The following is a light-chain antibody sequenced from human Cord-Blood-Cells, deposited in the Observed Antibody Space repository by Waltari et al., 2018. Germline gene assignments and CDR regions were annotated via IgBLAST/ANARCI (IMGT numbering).Light chain of an antibody. V-gene: IGLV2-23*01. CDR3: CSYAGSSTFYV. Sequence: QSALTQPASVSGSPGQSITISCTGTSSDVGSYNLVSWYQQHQGKAPKLMIYEGSKRPSGVSNRFSGLKSGNTASLTISGLQAEDEADYYCCSYAGSSTFYVFGTGTKVTVL. CDR1: SSDVGSYNL. J-gene: IGLJ1*01. CDR2: EGS.